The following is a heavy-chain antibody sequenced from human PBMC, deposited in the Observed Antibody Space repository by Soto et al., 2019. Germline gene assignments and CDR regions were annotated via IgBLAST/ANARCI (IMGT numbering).Heavy chain of an antibody. CDR3: ARQGPYYYGSGSYYNRGNWFDP. CDR2: IYYSGST. J-gene: IGHJ5*02. V-gene: IGHV4-39*01. CDR1: GGSISSSSYY. Sequence: SETLSLTCTVSGGSISSSSYYWGWIRQPPGKGLEWIGSIYYSGSTYYNPSLKSRVTISVDTSKNQFSLKLSSVTAADTAVYYCARQGPYYYGSGSYYNRGNWFDPWGQGTLVTVSS. D-gene: IGHD3-10*01.